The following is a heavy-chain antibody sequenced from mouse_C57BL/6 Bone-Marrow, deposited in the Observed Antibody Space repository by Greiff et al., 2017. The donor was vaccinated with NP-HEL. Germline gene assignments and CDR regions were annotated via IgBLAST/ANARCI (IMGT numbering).Heavy chain of an antibody. J-gene: IGHJ2*01. V-gene: IGHV14-2*01. CDR3: AREGRSTMITNYYFDY. D-gene: IGHD2-4*01. CDR2: IDPEDGET. CDR1: GFNIKDYY. Sequence: LMESGAELVKPGASVKLSCTASGFNIKDYYMHWVKQRTEQGLEWIGRIDPEDGETKYAPKFQGKATITADTSSNTAYLQLSSLTSEDTAVYYCAREGRSTMITNYYFDYWGQGTTLTVSS.